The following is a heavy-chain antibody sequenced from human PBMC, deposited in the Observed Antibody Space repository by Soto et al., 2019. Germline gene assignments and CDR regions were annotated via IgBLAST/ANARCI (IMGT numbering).Heavy chain of an antibody. J-gene: IGHJ4*02. CDR2: ISWDGGST. D-gene: IGHD3-22*01. V-gene: IGHV3-43*01. Sequence: GGSLRLSCAASGFTFDDYTMHWVRQAPGKGLEWVSLISWDGGSTYYADSVKGRFTISRDNSKNSLYLQMNSLRTEETALYYCAKDPRRGDSSGYYFLGPAIYYFDYWGQGTLVTVSS. CDR1: GFTFDDYT. CDR3: AKDPRRGDSSGYYFLGPAIYYFDY.